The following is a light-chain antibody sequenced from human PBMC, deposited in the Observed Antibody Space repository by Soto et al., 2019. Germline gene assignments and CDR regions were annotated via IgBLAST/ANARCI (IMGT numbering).Light chain of an antibody. Sequence: EIVLTQSPGTLSLSPGERATLSCRASQTISSSYLAWYQQKPGQAPRLLIYGASSRATGIPDRFSGSGSGTDFTLIISSMQAEDVAVYYCQQYYSVPLTFGGGTKVDIK. CDR1: QTISSSY. CDR3: QQYYSVPLT. CDR2: GAS. V-gene: IGKV3-20*01. J-gene: IGKJ4*01.